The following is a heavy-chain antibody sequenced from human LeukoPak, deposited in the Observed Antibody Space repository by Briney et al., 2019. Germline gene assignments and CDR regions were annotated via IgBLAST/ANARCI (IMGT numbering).Heavy chain of an antibody. CDR3: AKLMLSSDYSYFDY. CDR2: ISYDGSNE. CDR1: GFTLGSYG. J-gene: IGHJ4*02. V-gene: IGHV3-30*18. D-gene: IGHD3-22*01. Sequence: GGSLRLSCAASGFTLGSYGMHWVRQAPGKGLEWVASISYDGSNEYYGDSVKGRFSVSRDNSKNTLYLQMNSLRAEDTALYYCAKLMLSSDYSYFDYWGQGTLVTVSS.